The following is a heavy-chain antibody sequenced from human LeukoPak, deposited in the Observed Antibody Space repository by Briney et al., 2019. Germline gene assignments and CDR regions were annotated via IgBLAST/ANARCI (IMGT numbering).Heavy chain of an antibody. CDR1: GFTFSSYE. J-gene: IGHJ4*02. D-gene: IGHD5-18*01. CDR2: ISSSGITI. V-gene: IGHV3-48*03. CDR3: ARGLARTSMVTRGGVRFDY. Sequence: PGGSLRLSCAASGFTFSSYEMNWVRQAPGKGLEWVSYISSSGITIYYGGSVKGRFTISRDNAKNSLYLQMNSLRAEDTAVYYCARGLARTSMVTRGGVRFDYWGQGTLVTVSS.